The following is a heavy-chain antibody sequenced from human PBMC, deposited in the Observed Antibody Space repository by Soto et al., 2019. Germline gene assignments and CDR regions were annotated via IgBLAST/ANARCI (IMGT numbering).Heavy chain of an antibody. CDR3: ARYRREAVAGYTLDN. V-gene: IGHV4-34*01. J-gene: IGHJ4*02. Sequence: TLSLTCAVYCGSFSGYYWSWIRQPPGKGLEWIGEINHSGSTNYNPSLKSRVTISVDTSKNQLSLKVNSMTAADTAVYYCARYRREAVAGYTLDNWGQGILVTVSS. D-gene: IGHD6-13*01. CDR2: INHSGST. CDR1: CGSFSGYY.